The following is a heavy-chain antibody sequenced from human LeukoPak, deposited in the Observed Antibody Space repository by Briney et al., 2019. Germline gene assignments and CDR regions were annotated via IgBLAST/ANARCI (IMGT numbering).Heavy chain of an antibody. Sequence: SETLSLTCTVSGASFGSHYWTWVRQPPGEGLEWIGYVYYDGTTNYNPSLKSRVTISIDTSNNQFSLNLRSVTAADTAIYYCARRYHYHSSGYYYSYLDYWGQGALVTVSS. CDR3: ARRYHYHSSGYYYSYLDY. D-gene: IGHD3-22*01. V-gene: IGHV4-59*11. CDR1: GASFGSHY. CDR2: VYYDGTT. J-gene: IGHJ4*02.